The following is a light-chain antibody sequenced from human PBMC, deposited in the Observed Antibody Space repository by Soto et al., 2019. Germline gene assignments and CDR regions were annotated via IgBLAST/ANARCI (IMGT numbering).Light chain of an antibody. CDR1: SSDVGSYNL. CDR2: EGT. V-gene: IGLV2-23*01. Sequence: QSALTQPASVSGSPGQSITISCTGTSSDVGSYNLVSWYQQHPGKAPKFMIYEGTKRPSGVSNRFSVSKSGDTASLTISGLQAEDEADYYCCSYAGSSTLVFGTGTKVTVL. J-gene: IGLJ1*01. CDR3: CSYAGSSTLV.